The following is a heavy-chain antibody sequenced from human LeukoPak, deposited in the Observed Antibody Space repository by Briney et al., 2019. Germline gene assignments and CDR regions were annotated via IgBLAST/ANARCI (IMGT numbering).Heavy chain of an antibody. CDR3: AKDKLELLPDGP. Sequence: GGSLRLSCAAPGFTFSSYGMHWVRQAPGKGLEWVAFVRYDGSNKYYADSVKGRFTISRDNSKNTLYLQMNSLRAEDTAVYYCAKDKLELLPDGPWGQGTLVTVSS. D-gene: IGHD1-7*01. J-gene: IGHJ5*02. V-gene: IGHV3-30*02. CDR2: VRYDGSNK. CDR1: GFTFSSYG.